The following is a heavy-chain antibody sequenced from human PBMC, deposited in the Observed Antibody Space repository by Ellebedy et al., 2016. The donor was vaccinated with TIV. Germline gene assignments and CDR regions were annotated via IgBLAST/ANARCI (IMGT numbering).Heavy chain of an antibody. Sequence: GESLKISCAASGFTFSDSAMHWVRQASGKGLEWVGRIRSKATSYATTYAASVKGRFTISRDDSKNTAYLQMNSLKIEDTAVYYCTRRTPEVYCSGGSCYSDYWGQGTLVTVSS. D-gene: IGHD2-15*01. CDR3: TRRTPEVYCSGGSCYSDY. CDR1: GFTFSDSA. V-gene: IGHV3-73*01. J-gene: IGHJ4*02. CDR2: IRSKATSYAT.